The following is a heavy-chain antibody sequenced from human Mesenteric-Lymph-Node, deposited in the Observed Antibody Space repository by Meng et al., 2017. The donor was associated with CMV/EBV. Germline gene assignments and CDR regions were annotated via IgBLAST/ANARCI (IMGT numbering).Heavy chain of an antibody. V-gene: IGHV3-11*01. Sequence: GGSLRLSCAASGFTFGDYYMSWVRQAPGKGLEWLSYISTSGNTIYYADSVKGRFTISRDNAKDSLYLQMNSLGAEDTAVYYCARGVSGVYGMDVWGQGTTVTVSS. CDR2: ISTSGNTI. D-gene: IGHD7-27*01. CDR1: GFTFGDYY. CDR3: ARGVSGVYGMDV. J-gene: IGHJ6*02.